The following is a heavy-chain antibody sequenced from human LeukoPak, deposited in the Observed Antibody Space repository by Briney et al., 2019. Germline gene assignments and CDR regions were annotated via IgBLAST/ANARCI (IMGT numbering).Heavy chain of an antibody. CDR2: INSDGSGT. Sequence: GGSLRLSCAASGFTFSSYWMHWVRQAPGKGLVWVSRINSDGSGTSYADSVEGRFTISRDNAKNTLYLQMNSLRAEDTAVYYCTRGYGSSLGGYWGQGTLVTVSS. CDR1: GFTFSSYW. J-gene: IGHJ4*02. CDR3: TRGYGSSLGGY. V-gene: IGHV3-74*01. D-gene: IGHD3-16*01.